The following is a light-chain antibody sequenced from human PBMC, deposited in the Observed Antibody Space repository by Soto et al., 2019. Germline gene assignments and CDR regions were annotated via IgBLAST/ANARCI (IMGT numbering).Light chain of an antibody. J-gene: IGKJ4*01. CDR2: GAS. CDR3: HQYDNWPPLT. Sequence: EVVMPQSPAPLSVAPGERDTLSCRASQTVYSNFSWYQQKPGRAPRRLIYGASTRATGIPARFSGSGSGTEFILTIRSLQSEDFASYYCHQYDNWPPLTLCGGTKVEIK. V-gene: IGKV3-15*01. CDR1: QTVYSN.